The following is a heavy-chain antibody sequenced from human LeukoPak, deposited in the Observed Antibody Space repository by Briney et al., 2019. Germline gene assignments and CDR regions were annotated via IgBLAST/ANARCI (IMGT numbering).Heavy chain of an antibody. D-gene: IGHD1-7*01. CDR3: ARDYWWNYDY. V-gene: IGHV3-30-3*01. J-gene: IGHJ4*02. Sequence: QTGRSLRLSCAASGFTFSDYATHWVRQAPGKGLEWVAVISKDGSDKYYPGSVRGRFTISRDNSKNTIYLQMDSLRAEDTAIYYCARDYWWNYDYWGQGTLVTVSS. CDR2: ISKDGSDK. CDR1: GFTFSDYA.